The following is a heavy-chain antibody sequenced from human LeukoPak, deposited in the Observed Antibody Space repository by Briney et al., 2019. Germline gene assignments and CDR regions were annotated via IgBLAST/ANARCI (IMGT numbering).Heavy chain of an antibody. Sequence: SETLSLTCAVYGGSFSGYYWSWIRQPPGKGLEWIGEINHSGSTNYNPSLKSRVTISVDTSKNQFSLKLSSVTAADTAVYYCARGNPGDYVYGFWFGPWGQGTLVTVSS. CDR3: ARGNPGDYVYGFWFGP. D-gene: IGHD4-17*01. CDR1: GGSFSGYY. CDR2: INHSGST. V-gene: IGHV4-34*01. J-gene: IGHJ5*02.